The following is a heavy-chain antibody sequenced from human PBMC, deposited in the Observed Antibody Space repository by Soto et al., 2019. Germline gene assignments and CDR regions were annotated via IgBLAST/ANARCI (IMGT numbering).Heavy chain of an antibody. CDR1: GFTFSSYA. Sequence: GGSLRLSCAASGFTFSSYAMSWVRQAPGKGLEWVSAISGSGGSTYYADSVKGRFTISRDNSKNTLYLQMNSLRVDDTAVYYCAKGPGFIDAYLEYWGQGTQVTVSS. D-gene: IGHD3-16*01. CDR3: AKGPGFIDAYLEY. CDR2: ISGSGGST. J-gene: IGHJ4*02. V-gene: IGHV3-23*01.